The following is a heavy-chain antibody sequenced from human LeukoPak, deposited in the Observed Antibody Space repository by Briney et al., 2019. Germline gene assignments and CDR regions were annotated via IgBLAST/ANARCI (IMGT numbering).Heavy chain of an antibody. Sequence: SETLSLTCTVSGGSISSSSYYWGWIRQPPGKGLEWIGSIYYSGSTYYNPSLKSRVTISVDTSKNQFSLKLSSVTAADTAVYYCARAVRYFDWLLSPIGWFDPWGQGTLVTVSS. CDR3: ARAVRYFDWLLSPIGWFDP. V-gene: IGHV4-39*07. D-gene: IGHD3-9*01. J-gene: IGHJ5*02. CDR2: IYYSGST. CDR1: GGSISSSSYY.